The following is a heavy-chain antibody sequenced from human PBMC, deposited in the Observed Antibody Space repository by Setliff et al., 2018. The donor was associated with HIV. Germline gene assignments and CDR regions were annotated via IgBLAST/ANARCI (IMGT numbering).Heavy chain of an antibody. CDR1: GGSISSYY. CDR2: IYYSGST. J-gene: IGHJ6*04. Sequence: SETLSLTCNVSGGSISSYYWSWIRQPPGKGLEWIGYIYYSGSTNYNPSLKSRVSISVDTSKNQFSLNLRSVTAADTAVYYCARDAGYCGGDCYPMVLDVWGKGTTVTVSS. V-gene: IGHV4-59*01. CDR3: ARDAGYCGGDCYPMVLDV. D-gene: IGHD2-21*01.